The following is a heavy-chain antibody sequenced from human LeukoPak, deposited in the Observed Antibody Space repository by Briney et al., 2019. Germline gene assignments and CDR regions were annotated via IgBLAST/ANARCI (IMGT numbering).Heavy chain of an antibody. CDR3: ARLGREKTYYDFRDYYYYGMDV. D-gene: IGHD3-3*01. V-gene: IGHV1-69*04. CDR1: GGTFSSYA. Sequence: GASVKVSCKASGGTFSSYAISWVRQAPGQGLEWMGRIIPILGIANYAQKFQGRVTITADKSTSTAYMELSSLRSEDTAVYYCARLGREKTYYDFRDYYYYGMDVWGQGTTVTVSS. J-gene: IGHJ6*02. CDR2: IIPILGIA.